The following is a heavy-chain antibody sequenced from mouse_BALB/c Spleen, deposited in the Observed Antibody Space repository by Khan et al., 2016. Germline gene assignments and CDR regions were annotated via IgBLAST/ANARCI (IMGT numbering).Heavy chain of an antibody. CDR3: ASVLYYYGSSYYAMDY. Sequence: VQLKQSGAESVKPGASVKLSCTAPGFNIKDTYMYWVKQRPEQGLEWIGRIDPANGNTKYVPKFQGKATITTDTSSNTDYLQRSSLTSEATAVYYGASVLYYYGSSYYAMDYWGQGTSVTVSS. J-gene: IGHJ4*01. CDR2: IDPANGNT. CDR1: GFNIKDTY. V-gene: IGHV14-3*02. D-gene: IGHD1-1*01.